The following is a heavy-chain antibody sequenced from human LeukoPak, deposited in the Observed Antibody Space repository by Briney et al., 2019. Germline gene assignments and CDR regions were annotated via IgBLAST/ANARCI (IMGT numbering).Heavy chain of an antibody. CDR3: AKRSARPKPFDC. CDR1: RFTFSNYG. J-gene: IGHJ4*02. CDR2: IDGGGVNT. Sequence: GGSLRLSCAGSRFTFSNYGMSWVRQAPGKGLEWVSAIDGGGVNTLYADSVKGRFTISRDNSKNTVYLQMNSLSAEDTAIYYCAKRSARPKPFDCWGQGTLVTVSS. V-gene: IGHV3-23*01. D-gene: IGHD6-25*01.